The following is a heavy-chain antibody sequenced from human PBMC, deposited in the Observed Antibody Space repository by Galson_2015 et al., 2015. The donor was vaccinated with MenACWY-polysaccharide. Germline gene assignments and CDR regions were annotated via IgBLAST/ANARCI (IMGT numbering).Heavy chain of an antibody. Sequence: SLRLSCAASGFTFSDYWMHWVRQAPGKGLVWVSRINSDGSGTSYADSVKGRFTISRDNAKNTLYLQMNSLRAEDTAVYYCARGIISMVRGVGITSSWFDPWGQATLLIVSS. V-gene: IGHV3-74*01. CDR2: INSDGSGT. CDR3: ARGIISMVRGVGITSSWFDP. CDR1: GFTFSDYW. D-gene: IGHD3-10*01. J-gene: IGHJ5*02.